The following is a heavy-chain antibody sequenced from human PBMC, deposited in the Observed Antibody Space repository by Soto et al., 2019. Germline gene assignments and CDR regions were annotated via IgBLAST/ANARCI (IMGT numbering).Heavy chain of an antibody. J-gene: IGHJ4*02. CDR3: ARGGAMGVDY. V-gene: IGHV3-74*01. CDR1: GFTFNTHW. CDR2: IYFDGITT. D-gene: IGHD1-26*01. Sequence: GSLRLSCTAAGFTFNTHWMHWVRQAPGKGLVWVSRIYFDGITTNYADSVKGRLTVSRDNAKNTVYLHVNTLRDEDTAVYYCARGGAMGVDYWGQGTLVTVSS.